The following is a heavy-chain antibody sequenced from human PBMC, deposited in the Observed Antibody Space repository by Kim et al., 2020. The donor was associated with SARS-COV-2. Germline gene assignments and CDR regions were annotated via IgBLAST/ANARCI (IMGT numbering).Heavy chain of an antibody. J-gene: IGHJ6*02. V-gene: IGHV4-59*01. D-gene: IGHD2-15*01. CDR3: ARVRMPETDYYYYYGMDV. Sequence: KSRVTISVDTSKNQFSLKLTSVTAADTAVYYCARVRMPETDYYYYYGMDVWGQGTTVTVSS.